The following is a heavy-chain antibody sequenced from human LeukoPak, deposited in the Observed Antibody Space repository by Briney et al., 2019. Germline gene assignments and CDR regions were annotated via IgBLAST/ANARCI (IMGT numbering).Heavy chain of an antibody. Sequence: SETLSLTCTISGGSISSGGYYWSWIRQHPGKGLEWIGYIYYSGSAYYNPSLKSRVTISVDTSKKQFALKLSSVTAADTAVYYRARGNCDFWSGTTNYYFDYWGQGTLVTVSS. CDR1: GGSISSGGYY. CDR2: IYYSGSA. V-gene: IGHV4-31*03. CDR3: ARGNCDFWSGTTNYYFDY. J-gene: IGHJ4*02. D-gene: IGHD3-3*01.